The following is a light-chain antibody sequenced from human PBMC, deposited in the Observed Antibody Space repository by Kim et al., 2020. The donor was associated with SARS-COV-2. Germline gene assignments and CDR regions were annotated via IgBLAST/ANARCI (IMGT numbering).Light chain of an antibody. J-gene: IGLJ2*01. CDR1: SSDSGGYNF. V-gene: IGLV2-8*01. CDR2: EVN. CDR3: SSYAGRQNLV. Sequence: GQSVPISCTGTSSDSGGYNFVAWYQQHPGKAPKVMIYEVNKRPSGVPDRFSGSKSGNTASLTVSGLQAEDEADYYCSSYAGRQNLVFGGGTQLTVL.